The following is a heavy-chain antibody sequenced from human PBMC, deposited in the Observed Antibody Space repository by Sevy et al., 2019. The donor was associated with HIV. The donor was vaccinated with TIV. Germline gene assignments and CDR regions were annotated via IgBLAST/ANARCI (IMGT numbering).Heavy chain of an antibody. J-gene: IGHJ4*02. CDR1: GFTFAKYS. Sequence: GGSLRLSCAASGFTFAKYSMSWVRQAPGKGLEWVSTFSFGCGRINYAYSVKGRFTISRDDSKNTLFLQMNSLRAEDTATYFCAREGCTLPHDYWGQGTLVTVSS. CDR3: AREGCTLPHDY. CDR2: FSFGCGRI. V-gene: IGHV3-23*01. D-gene: IGHD2-8*01.